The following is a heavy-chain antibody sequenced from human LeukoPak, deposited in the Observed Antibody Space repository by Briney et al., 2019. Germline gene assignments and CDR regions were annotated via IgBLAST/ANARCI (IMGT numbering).Heavy chain of an antibody. D-gene: IGHD5-12*01. CDR3: ARNIVATGPPGEDFWFDP. Sequence: GASVKVSCKASGYTFTSYDINWVRQATGQGLEWMGWKNPNSGNTGYAQKFQGRVTMTRNTSISTAYMELSSLRSEDTAVYYCARNIVATGPPGEDFWFDPWGQGTLVTVSS. CDR1: GYTFTSYD. V-gene: IGHV1-8*01. CDR2: KNPNSGNT. J-gene: IGHJ5*02.